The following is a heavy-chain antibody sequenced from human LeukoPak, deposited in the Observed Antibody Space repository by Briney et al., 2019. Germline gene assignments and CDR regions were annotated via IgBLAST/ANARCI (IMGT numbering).Heavy chain of an antibody. Sequence: PGGSLRLSCAASGFTFSSYSMNWVRQAPGRGLEWVSSIRFTGSYIYYADSVKGRFTISRDNAKSSLFLQMNSLRTEDTAVYYCATTRGFDYWGQGTLVTVSS. CDR3: ATTRGFDY. D-gene: IGHD1-1*01. CDR1: GFTFSSYS. CDR2: IRFTGSYI. J-gene: IGHJ4*02. V-gene: IGHV3-21*04.